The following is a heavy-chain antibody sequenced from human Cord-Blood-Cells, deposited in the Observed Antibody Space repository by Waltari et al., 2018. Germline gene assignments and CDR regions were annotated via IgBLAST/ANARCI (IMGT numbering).Heavy chain of an antibody. CDR1: GGSIRSSSYY. J-gene: IGHJ4*02. Sequence: QLQLQESGPGLVKPSETLSLTCTVSGGSIRSSSYYWGWIRQPPGKGLECVGSIYYIGGTYYNPALKSRVTISVDTSKSQFSLKLSSVTAADTAVYYCARLSYRGYDFDYWGQGTLVTVSS. CDR3: ARLSYRGYDFDY. V-gene: IGHV4-39*01. CDR2: IYYIGGT. D-gene: IGHD5-12*01.